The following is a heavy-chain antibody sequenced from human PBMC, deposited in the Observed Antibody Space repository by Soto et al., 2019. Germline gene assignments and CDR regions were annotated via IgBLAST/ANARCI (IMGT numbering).Heavy chain of an antibody. J-gene: IGHJ1*01. CDR3: AKEDYYDSSGYSSFQH. D-gene: IGHD3-22*01. Sequence: GGSLRLSCAASGFTFSSYGMHWVRQAPGKGLEWVAVISYDGSNKYYADSVEGRFTISRDNSKNTLYLQMNSLRAEDTAVYYCAKEDYYDSSGYSSFQHWGQGTLVTVSS. CDR2: ISYDGSNK. V-gene: IGHV3-30*18. CDR1: GFTFSSYG.